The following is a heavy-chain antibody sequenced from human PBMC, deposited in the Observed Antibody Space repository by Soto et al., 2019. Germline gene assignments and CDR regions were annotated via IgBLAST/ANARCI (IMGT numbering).Heavy chain of an antibody. J-gene: IGHJ4*02. V-gene: IGHV3-23*01. CDR3: AKGKTSGWYHFDY. CDR1: GFTFSNFA. CDR2: ISASGRDI. D-gene: IGHD6-19*01. Sequence: PGGSLRLSCGASGFTFSNFAMSWVRQAPGRGLEWVSGISASGRDIHYADSVKDRFTVSRDNSKNTLYLQMNSLRAEDTAIYYCAKGKTSGWYHFDYWGQGALVTVSS.